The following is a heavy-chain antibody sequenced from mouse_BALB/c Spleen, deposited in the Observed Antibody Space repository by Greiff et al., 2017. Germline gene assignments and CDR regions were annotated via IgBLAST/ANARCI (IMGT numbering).Heavy chain of an antibody. D-gene: IGHD2-1*01. V-gene: IGHV7-3*02. CDR1: GFTFTDYY. Sequence: EVKVVESGGGLVQPGGSLRLSCATSGFTFTDYYMSWVRQPPGKALEWLGFIRNKANGYTTEYSASVKGRFTISRDNSQSILYLQMNTLRAEDSATYYGARPYGNYACAMDDWGQGTAVTVAS. CDR3: ARPYGNYACAMDD. CDR2: IRNKANGYTT. J-gene: IGHJ4*01.